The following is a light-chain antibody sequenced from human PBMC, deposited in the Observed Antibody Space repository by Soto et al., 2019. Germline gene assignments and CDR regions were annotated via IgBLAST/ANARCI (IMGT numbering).Light chain of an antibody. CDR3: LQYNASPWT. J-gene: IGKJ1*01. Sequence: DIQMTPAPSTLSASVGDRVTITCRASQSINSWLAWYQQKPGKAPKVLIYAASNLESGVPSRFSGSGSRTEFTLAISSLQPDDFATYYCLQYNASPWTFGQGTKVDIK. CDR1: QSINSW. V-gene: IGKV1-5*01. CDR2: AAS.